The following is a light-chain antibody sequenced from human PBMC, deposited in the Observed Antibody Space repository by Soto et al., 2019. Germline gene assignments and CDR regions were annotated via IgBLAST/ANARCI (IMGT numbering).Light chain of an antibody. Sequence: QSVLTQPPSASGTPGQRVTISCSGSSSNIGSNTVNWYQQLPGTAPKLLIYSNNQRPSGLPDRFSGSKSGTSAFLAISWLQSEDEVDYYCAAWDDRLNGVVFGGGTKLTVL. V-gene: IGLV1-44*01. CDR1: SSNIGSNT. CDR3: AAWDDRLNGVV. J-gene: IGLJ2*01. CDR2: SNN.